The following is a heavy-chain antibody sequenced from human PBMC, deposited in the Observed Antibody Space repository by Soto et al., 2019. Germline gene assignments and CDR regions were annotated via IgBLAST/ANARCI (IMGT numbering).Heavy chain of an antibody. D-gene: IGHD3-3*02. CDR1: GYIFSSFY. Sequence: ASVKVSCKASGYIFSSFYINWVRQAPGQGLEWMGWTSGYSGNSKYAQKFQGRVTMTTDTSTNTGYMEMRSLTSDDTAVYYCARDIFGHVDAFGLWGQGTMVTVSS. J-gene: IGHJ3*01. CDR2: TSGYSGNS. V-gene: IGHV1-18*01. CDR3: ARDIFGHVDAFGL.